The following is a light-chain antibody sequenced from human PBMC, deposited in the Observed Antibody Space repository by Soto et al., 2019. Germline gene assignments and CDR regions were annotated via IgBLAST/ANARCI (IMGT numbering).Light chain of an antibody. CDR2: DAS. CDR3: QQSYSPPIN. Sequence: DIQMTQSPSSLSASVGDRVTITCRESQDISNYLSWYQQRPGKAPKRLIYDASNLERGVPSRFSATRSGTHLTFAITSLQPEDVATDYGQQSYSPPINFGQGKRLEI. CDR1: QDISNY. V-gene: IGKV1-33*01. J-gene: IGKJ5*01.